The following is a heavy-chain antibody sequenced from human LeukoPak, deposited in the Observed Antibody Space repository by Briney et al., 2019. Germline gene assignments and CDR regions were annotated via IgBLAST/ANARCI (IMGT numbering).Heavy chain of an antibody. CDR1: GFTFSSYA. V-gene: IGHV3-23*01. CDR2: ISGSGGST. CDR3: AREGRDGYNFDGMDV. J-gene: IGHJ6*02. Sequence: GGSLRLSCAASGFTFSSYAMSWVRQAPGKGLEWVSAISGSGGSTYYADSVKGRFTISRDNSKNTLYLQMNSLRAEDTAVYYCAREGRDGYNFDGMDVWGQGTTVTVSS. D-gene: IGHD5-24*01.